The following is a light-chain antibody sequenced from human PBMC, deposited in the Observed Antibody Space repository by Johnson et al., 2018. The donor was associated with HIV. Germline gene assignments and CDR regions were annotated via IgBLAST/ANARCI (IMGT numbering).Light chain of an antibody. J-gene: IGLJ1*01. Sequence: QSVMTQPPSVSAAPGQKVTISCSGSSSTIGSNYVSWYQLLPGTPPKLLIFKNNERPSGIPDRFSGSKSGTSATLGITGLQTADEADYYCGTWDTSLSAGGVFGTGTKVTVL. V-gene: IGLV1-51*02. CDR1: SSTIGSNY. CDR3: GTWDTSLSAGGV. CDR2: KNN.